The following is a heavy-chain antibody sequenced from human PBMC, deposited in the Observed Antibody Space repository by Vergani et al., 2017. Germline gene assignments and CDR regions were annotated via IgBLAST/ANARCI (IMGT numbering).Heavy chain of an antibody. J-gene: IGHJ5*02. CDR3: IWFGELSIPTWFDP. Sequence: QMQLVQSGPEVKKPGTSVKVSCRVSGFTLTRSPMQWVRQARGQRLEYIRWIVVGSGSTNYAQKFQERDTISRDMSTITAYMELGSLTSEDTAVYYCIWFGELSIPTWFDPWGQGTLVTVSS. V-gene: IGHV1-58*02. CDR2: IVVGSGST. D-gene: IGHD3-10*01. CDR1: GFTLTRSP.